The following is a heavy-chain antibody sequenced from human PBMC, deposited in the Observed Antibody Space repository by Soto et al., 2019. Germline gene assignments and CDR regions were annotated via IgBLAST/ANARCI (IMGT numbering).Heavy chain of an antibody. V-gene: IGHV1-18*01. Sequence: GASVKVSCKASGYIFTRYGIAWARQAPGQGLEWMGWINTYNGNTNYSQNFQGRVTMTTDTSASTAYMELSSLRSEYTAVYYCARGLYNPFDYWGQGTLVTVSS. J-gene: IGHJ4*02. D-gene: IGHD1-20*01. CDR1: GYIFTRYG. CDR3: ARGLYNPFDY. CDR2: INTYNGNT.